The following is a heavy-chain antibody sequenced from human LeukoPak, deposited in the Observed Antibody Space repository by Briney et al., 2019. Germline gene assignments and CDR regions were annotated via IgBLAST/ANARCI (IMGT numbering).Heavy chain of an antibody. CDR2: ITHNGTT. V-gene: IGHV4-34*01. CDR3: RRVAHSSSWYFFDS. J-gene: IGHJ4*02. D-gene: IGHD6-13*01. Sequence: SETLSLTCAVYGGSFSGYYWSWIRQPPGKGLEWIGEITHNGTTTYNPSFKSRVTLSVDTSTNEFSLKLSSVTGADTAVYYCRRVAHSSSWYFFDSWGQGTLVTVSS. CDR1: GGSFSGYY.